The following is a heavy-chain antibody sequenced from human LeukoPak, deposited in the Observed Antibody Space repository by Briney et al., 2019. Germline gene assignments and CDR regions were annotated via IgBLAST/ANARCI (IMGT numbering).Heavy chain of an antibody. CDR2: MYHSGSK. CDR1: GNSLSNNDY. D-gene: IGHD1-14*01. Sequence: PSETLSLTCAVSGNSLSNNDYWGWSRQPPGKGLEWIGIMYHSGSKYYNPSLKSPVTISVDTSKNKFSLKLSSVTAADTAVYYCARVRTAATTYDAFNIWGQGTMVTVSS. J-gene: IGHJ3*02. CDR3: ARVRTAATTYDAFNI. V-gene: IGHV4-38-2*01.